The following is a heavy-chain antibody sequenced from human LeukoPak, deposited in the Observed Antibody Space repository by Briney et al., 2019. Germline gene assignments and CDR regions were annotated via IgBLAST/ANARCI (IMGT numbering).Heavy chain of an antibody. D-gene: IGHD4-4*01. CDR2: ISGSGGDT. J-gene: IGHJ4*02. CDR3: AREGWLQSGYFDY. CDR1: GFTFSSYA. Sequence: GGSLRLSCAASGFTFSSYAMSWVRQAPGKGVEWVSAISGSGGDTYYADSVKGRFTISRDNSKNTLYLQMNSLRAEDTAVYYCAREGWLQSGYFDYWGQGTLVTVSS. V-gene: IGHV3-23*01.